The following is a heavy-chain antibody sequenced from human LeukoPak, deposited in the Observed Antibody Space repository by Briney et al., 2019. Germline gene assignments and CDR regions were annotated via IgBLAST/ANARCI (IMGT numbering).Heavy chain of an antibody. J-gene: IGHJ4*02. V-gene: IGHV1-2*02. Sequence: ASVKVSCKASGYTFTSYGISWVRQAPGQGLEWMGWINPNSGGTNYAQKFQGRVTMTRDTSISTAYMELSRLRSDDTAVYYCARDQGVATITYWGQGTLVTVSS. CDR1: GYTFTSYG. D-gene: IGHD5-12*01. CDR2: INPNSGGT. CDR3: ARDQGVATITY.